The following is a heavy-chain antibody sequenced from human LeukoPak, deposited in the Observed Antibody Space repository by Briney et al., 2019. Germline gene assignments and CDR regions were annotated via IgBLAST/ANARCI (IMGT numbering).Heavy chain of an antibody. CDR2: IYHGDSDT. V-gene: IGHV5-51*01. Sequence: GESQKISCKGSGYSFTSYWIGWVRQMPGKGLEWMGIIYHGDSDTRYSPSFQGQVTISADKSISTAYLQWSSLKASDTAMYYCARSPPRLGYDYFDYWGQGTLVTVSS. CDR1: GYSFTSYW. D-gene: IGHD7-27*01. J-gene: IGHJ4*02. CDR3: ARSPPRLGYDYFDY.